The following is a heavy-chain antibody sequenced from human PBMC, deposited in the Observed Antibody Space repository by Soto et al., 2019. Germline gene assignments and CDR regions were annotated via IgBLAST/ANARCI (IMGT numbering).Heavy chain of an antibody. J-gene: IGHJ4*02. D-gene: IGHD3-3*01. CDR2: ISGSGGST. V-gene: IGHV3-23*01. CDR3: AKADSKYDFWSGYYIDE. CDR1: GFTFSSYA. Sequence: GGSLRLSCAASGFTFSSYAMSWVRQAPGKGLEWVSAISGSGGSTYYADSVKGRFTISRDNSKNTLYLQMNSLRAEDTAVYYCAKADSKYDFWSGYYIDEWGQGTLVTVSS.